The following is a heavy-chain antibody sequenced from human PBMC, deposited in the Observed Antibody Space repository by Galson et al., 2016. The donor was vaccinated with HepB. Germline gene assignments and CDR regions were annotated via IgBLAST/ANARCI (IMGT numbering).Heavy chain of an antibody. CDR3: ARNRLGWSLLEAIDS. D-gene: IGHD2-15*01. CDR2: TSSASISI. J-gene: IGHJ4*02. CDR1: GFTFRSYV. Sequence: SLRLSCAASGFTFRSYVMNWVRQAPGTGLEWVSSTSSASISIYYADSVKGRFTISRDNAKNPLHLQMNSLRAEDTAVYYCARNRLGWSLLEAIDSWGQGTLVTVSS. V-gene: IGHV3-21*01.